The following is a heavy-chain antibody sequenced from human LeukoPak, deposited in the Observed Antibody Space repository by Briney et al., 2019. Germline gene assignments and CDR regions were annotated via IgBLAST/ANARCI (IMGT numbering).Heavy chain of an antibody. V-gene: IGHV3-7*01. CDR1: GFTFSDYN. CDR3: ARHLSGVTGYTYGRGIDY. CDR2: IKKDGSEK. Sequence: GGSLRLSCAASGFTFSDYNMRWIRQAPGKGLEWVANIKKDGSEKYYVDSVKGRFTISRDNAKKSLYLQVNSLRAEDTAVYYCARHLSGVTGYTYGRGIDYWGQGTLVTVSS. J-gene: IGHJ4*02. D-gene: IGHD5-18*01.